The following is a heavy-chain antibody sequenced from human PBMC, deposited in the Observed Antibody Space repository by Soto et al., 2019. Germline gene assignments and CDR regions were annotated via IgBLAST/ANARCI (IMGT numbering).Heavy chain of an antibody. Sequence: GGSLRLSCAASGFTFSSYDMHWVRQATGKGLEWVSAIGTAGDTYYPGSVKGRFTISRDNSKNTLYLQMNSLRAEDTAVYYCARDRYCSGGSCYSEWAFDIWGQGTMVTVSS. CDR1: GFTFSSYD. D-gene: IGHD2-15*01. V-gene: IGHV3-13*01. J-gene: IGHJ3*02. CDR2: IGTAGDT. CDR3: ARDRYCSGGSCYSEWAFDI.